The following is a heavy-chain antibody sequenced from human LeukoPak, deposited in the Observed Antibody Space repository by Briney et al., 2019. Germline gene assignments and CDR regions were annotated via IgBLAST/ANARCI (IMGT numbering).Heavy chain of an antibody. J-gene: IGHJ4*02. CDR2: ITGTGGST. CDR3: AKDHGTAVAGFYY. CDR1: GFSLSTYG. V-gene: IGHV3-23*01. Sequence: GASLRLSCAASGFSLSTYGVSWVRQPPGKGLEWVSGITGTGGSTYYADSVKGRFTVSRDTSKNTLYLQMNSLRAEDTAIYYCAKDHGTAVAGFYYWGQGALVTVSS. D-gene: IGHD6-19*01.